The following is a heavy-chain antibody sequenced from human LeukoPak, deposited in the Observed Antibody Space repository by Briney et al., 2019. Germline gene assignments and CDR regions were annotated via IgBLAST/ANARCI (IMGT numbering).Heavy chain of an antibody. Sequence: AGGSLRLSCAASGFTFSSYEMNWVRQAPGKGLEWVSSISGSSSYIYYADSVKGRFTISRHNAKNSLYLQMNSLRAEDTAVYYCARVPAGVIGMTDAFDMWGQGTMVTVSS. D-gene: IGHD3-16*02. CDR1: GFTFSSYE. CDR2: ISGSSSYI. J-gene: IGHJ3*02. V-gene: IGHV3-21*01. CDR3: ARVPAGVIGMTDAFDM.